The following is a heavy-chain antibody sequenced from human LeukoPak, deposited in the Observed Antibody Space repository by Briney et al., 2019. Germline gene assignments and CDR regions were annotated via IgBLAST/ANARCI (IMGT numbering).Heavy chain of an antibody. CDR3: ARRGMNIVVVPAAIGSNWFDP. D-gene: IGHD2-2*01. Sequence: SGTLSLTCAVYGGSFSGYYWSWIRQPPGKGLEWIGEINHSGSTNYNPSLKSRVTISVDTSKNQFSLKLSSVTAADTAVYYCARRGMNIVVVPAAIGSNWFDPWGQGTLVTVSS. CDR1: GGSFSGYY. CDR2: INHSGST. V-gene: IGHV4-34*01. J-gene: IGHJ5*02.